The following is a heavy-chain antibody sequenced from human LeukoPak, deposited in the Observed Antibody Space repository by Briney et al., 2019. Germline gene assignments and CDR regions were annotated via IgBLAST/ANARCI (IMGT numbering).Heavy chain of an antibody. CDR2: INEDGSVI. CDR3: ARDSGYNAFDI. V-gene: IGHV3-7*01. Sequence: PGGSLRLSCAASGFTFSTSWMTWVRQAPGKELEWLGNINEDGSVINYVDSVKGRFTTSRDNAWNSLYLQMHSLRADDTAVYYCARDSGYNAFDIWGQGTMVTVPS. CDR1: GFTFSTSW. D-gene: IGHD5-12*01. J-gene: IGHJ3*02.